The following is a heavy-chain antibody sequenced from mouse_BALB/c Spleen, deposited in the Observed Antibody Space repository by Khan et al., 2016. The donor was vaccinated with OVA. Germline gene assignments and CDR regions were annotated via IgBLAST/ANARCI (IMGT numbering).Heavy chain of an antibody. Sequence: QVQLQQPGAELARPGASVKVSCKAAGYTFSSYWMQWVKQRPGQGLEWIGTIYPGKNKARNTQKFMGKATWTADTYTSTASMQLSSLTSEDTAVYYCARRNFYGTTSYIYCWDRAATLTFSS. J-gene: IGHJ2*01. CDR3: ARRNFYGTTSYIYC. CDR1: GYTFSSYW. D-gene: IGHD1-1*01. CDR2: IYPGKNKA. V-gene: IGHV1-87*01.